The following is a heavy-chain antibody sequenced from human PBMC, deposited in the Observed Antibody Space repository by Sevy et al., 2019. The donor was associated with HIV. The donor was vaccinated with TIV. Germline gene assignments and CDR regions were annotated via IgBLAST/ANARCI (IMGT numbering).Heavy chain of an antibody. V-gene: IGHV3-66*01. CDR2: IHRDDTT. J-gene: IGHJ4*02. Sequence: GGSLRLSCAASGFTVNSNYMTWVRQAPGKGLEGVSVIHRDDTTYHADVVKDRFTISRDNLKNTLYLHISSLRAEDTAVYYCARGKSGYGYALNYWCQGTLVTVSS. CDR1: GFTVNSNY. D-gene: IGHD5-18*01. CDR3: ARGKSGYGYALNY.